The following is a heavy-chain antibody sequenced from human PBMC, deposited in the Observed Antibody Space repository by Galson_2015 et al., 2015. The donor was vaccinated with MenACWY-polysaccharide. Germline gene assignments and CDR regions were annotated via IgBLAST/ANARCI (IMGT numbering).Heavy chain of an antibody. J-gene: IGHJ6*02. V-gene: IGHV3-30-3*01. CDR2: ISYDGSNK. CDR3: ARAYCDRTTCYGMDA. D-gene: IGHD2-2*01. Sequence: SLRLSCAASGFTFSSYAIHWVRQAPGKGLEWVAVISYDGSNKYYADSLKGRFTISRDNSKNMLYLQMNSLRAEDTAVYYCARAYCDRTTCYGMDAWGQGTTVTVSS. CDR1: GFTFSSYA.